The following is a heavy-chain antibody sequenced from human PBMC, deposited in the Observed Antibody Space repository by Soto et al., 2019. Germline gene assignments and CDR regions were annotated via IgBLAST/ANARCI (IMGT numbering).Heavy chain of an antibody. CDR1: GGSISSGGYC. CDR2: IFHTGST. D-gene: IGHD5-12*01. CDR3: ARVKRANSGYDGVDP. V-gene: IGHV4-30-2*06. J-gene: IGHJ5*02. Sequence: SETLSLTCAVSGGSISSGGYCWSWIRQSPGKGLEWIGYIFHTGSTYYNPSLKSRVTMSIDTSKNQFSLKLSSMTAADTAMYYCARVKRANSGYDGVDPWGQGTLVTVSS.